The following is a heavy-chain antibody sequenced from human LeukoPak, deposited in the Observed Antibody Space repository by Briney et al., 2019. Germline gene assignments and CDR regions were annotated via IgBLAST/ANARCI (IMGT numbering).Heavy chain of an antibody. CDR2: ISSSSSYI. V-gene: IGHV3-21*01. CDR1: GFTFSSYS. Sequence: RGSLRLSCAASGFTFSSYSMNWVRQAPGKWLEWVSSISSSSSYIYYADSVKGRFTISRDNAKNSLYLQMNSLRAEDTAVYYCASSEGPYYFDYWGQGTLVTVSS. J-gene: IGHJ4*02. CDR3: ASSEGPYYFDY.